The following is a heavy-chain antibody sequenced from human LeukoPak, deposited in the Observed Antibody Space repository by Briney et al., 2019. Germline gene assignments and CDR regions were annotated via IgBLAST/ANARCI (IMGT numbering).Heavy chain of an antibody. V-gene: IGHV3-30*03. J-gene: IGHJ4*02. CDR3: AREVRGDYFDF. Sequence: GRSLRLSCAASGFTFSSYGMHWVRQAPGKGLEWVAVISYDGSNKYYADSVKGRFTISRDNSKNTLYLQMNSLRADDTAVYYCAREVRGDYFDFWGQGTLVTVSS. CDR2: ISYDGSNK. D-gene: IGHD3-16*01. CDR1: GFTFSSYG.